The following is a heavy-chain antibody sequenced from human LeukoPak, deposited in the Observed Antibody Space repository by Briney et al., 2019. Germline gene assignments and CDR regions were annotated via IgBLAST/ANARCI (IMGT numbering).Heavy chain of an antibody. CDR3: ATGRGSVADTGGYFDY. D-gene: IGHD6-19*01. Sequence: ASVKVSCKVSGYTLTELSMHWVRQAPGKGLEWMGGFDPEDGETIYAQKFQGRVTMTEDTSTDTAYMELSSRRSEDTAVYYYATGRGSVADTGGYFDYWGQGTLVTVSS. CDR2: FDPEDGET. J-gene: IGHJ4*02. V-gene: IGHV1-24*01. CDR1: GYTLTELS.